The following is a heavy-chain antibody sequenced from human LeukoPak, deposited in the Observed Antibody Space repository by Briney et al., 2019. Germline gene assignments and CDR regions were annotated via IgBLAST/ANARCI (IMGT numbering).Heavy chain of an antibody. V-gene: IGHV4-30-4*01. D-gene: IGHD3-3*01. CDR1: GGSISSGDYY. CDR2: IYYSGST. Sequence: PSQTLSLTCTVSGGSISSGDYYWSWIRQPPGKGLEWIGYIYYSGSTYYNPSLKSRVTISVDTSKNQFSLKLSSVTAADTAVYYCARGSQIFGVARGDWFDPWGQGTLVTVSS. J-gene: IGHJ5*02. CDR3: ARGSQIFGVARGDWFDP.